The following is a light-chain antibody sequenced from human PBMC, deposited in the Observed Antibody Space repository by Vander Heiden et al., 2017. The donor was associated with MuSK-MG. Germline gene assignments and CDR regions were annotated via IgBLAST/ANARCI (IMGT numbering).Light chain of an antibody. J-gene: IGKJ4*01. CDR3: LQYGSPPLT. V-gene: IGKV3-20*01. CDR2: GAS. Sequence: EIVLTQSPGTLSLSPGERATLPCRASQSVSSSYLAWYQQKPGQAPRLLIYGASSRATGIPDRFSGSGSGTDFTLTISRLEPEDFAVYYCLQYGSPPLTFGGGTKVEIK. CDR1: QSVSSSY.